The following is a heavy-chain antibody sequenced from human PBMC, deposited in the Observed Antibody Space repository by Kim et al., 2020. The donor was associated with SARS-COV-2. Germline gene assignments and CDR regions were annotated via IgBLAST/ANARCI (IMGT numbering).Heavy chain of an antibody. CDR2: ISGSGGST. V-gene: IGHV3-23*01. CDR1: GFTFSSYA. D-gene: IGHD3-10*01. Sequence: GGSLRLSCAASGFTFSSYAMSWVRQAPGKGLEWVSAISGSGGSTYYADSVKGRFTISRDNSKNTLYLQMNSLRAEDTAVYYCAKEGRGGLLWFGELGRVYYKDVCGTGTTVTVSS. J-gene: IGHJ6*03. CDR3: AKEGRGGLLWFGELGRVYYKDV.